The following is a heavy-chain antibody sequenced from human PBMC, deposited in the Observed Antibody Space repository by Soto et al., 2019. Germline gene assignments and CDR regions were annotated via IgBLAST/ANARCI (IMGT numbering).Heavy chain of an antibody. V-gene: IGHV3-64D*08. CDR1: GFTFSSYA. CDR2: ISSNGGST. J-gene: IGHJ6*03. D-gene: IGHD2-8*01. CDR3: ARAVKWNTNHYYYMDV. Sequence: GGSLRLSCSASGFTFSSYAMHWVRQAPGKGLEYVSAISSNGGSTYYADSVKGRFTISRDNSKNTLYLQMSSLRAEDTAVYYCARAVKWNTNHYYYMDVWGKGTTVTVSS.